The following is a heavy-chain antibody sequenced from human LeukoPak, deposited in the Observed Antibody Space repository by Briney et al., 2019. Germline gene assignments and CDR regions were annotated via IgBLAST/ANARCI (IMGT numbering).Heavy chain of an antibody. CDR1: GFTFSSYW. V-gene: IGHV3-74*01. CDR3: AREGGLMVRGVPNYFDY. D-gene: IGHD3-10*01. Sequence: AGGSLRLSCAASGFTFSSYWMHWVRQVPGKELVWVSRTDSDGSRTTYADSVKGRFTISRDNAKNSLYLQMNSLRAEDTAVYYCAREGGLMVRGVPNYFDYWGQGTLVTVSS. CDR2: TDSDGSRT. J-gene: IGHJ4*02.